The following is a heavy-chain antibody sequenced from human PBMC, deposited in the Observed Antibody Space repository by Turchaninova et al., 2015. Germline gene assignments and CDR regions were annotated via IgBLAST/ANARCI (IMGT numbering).Heavy chain of an antibody. Sequence: QVQLQESGPGLVKPSETLSLTCAVSGYSISSDSYWGWIRQSLGKGLEWIGSIYHSGPMYSNPSRKSRVNMSVDPSNNRVALKLTSVTAADTAVYYCAGKDCSCCSCYYYFHHWGQGTPVTVSS. CDR3: AGKDCSCCSCYYYFHH. CDR1: GYSISSDSY. J-gene: IGHJ1*01. CDR2: IYHSGPM. V-gene: IGHV4-38-2*01. D-gene: IGHD2-15*01.